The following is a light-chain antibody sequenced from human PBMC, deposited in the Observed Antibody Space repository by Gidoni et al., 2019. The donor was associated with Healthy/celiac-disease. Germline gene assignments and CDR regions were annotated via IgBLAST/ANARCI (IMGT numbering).Light chain of an antibody. CDR2: GAS. CDR1: QSVSSN. Sequence: EIVMTQSPATLSVSPGERATLSCRASQSVSSNLAWYQQKPGQAPRLLIYGASTRATGIPARFSGSGSGKEFTLTISRLQCEDFAVYYCQQYNNRLTFGGGTKVEI. V-gene: IGKV3-15*01. J-gene: IGKJ4*01. CDR3: QQYNNRLT.